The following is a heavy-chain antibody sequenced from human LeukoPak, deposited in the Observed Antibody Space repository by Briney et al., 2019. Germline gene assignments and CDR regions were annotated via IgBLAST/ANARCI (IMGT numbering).Heavy chain of an antibody. CDR1: GYSFTSYW. V-gene: IGHV5-10-1*01. J-gene: IGHJ4*02. Sequence: GESLRISCQGSGYSFTSYWISWVRPMPGKGLEWMGRIDPSDSYTNYSPSFQGHVTISADKSISTAYLQWSSLKASDTAMYYCARESYCSGGSCYMNYWGQGTLVTVSS. CDR2: IDPSDSYT. CDR3: ARESYCSGGSCYMNY. D-gene: IGHD2-15*01.